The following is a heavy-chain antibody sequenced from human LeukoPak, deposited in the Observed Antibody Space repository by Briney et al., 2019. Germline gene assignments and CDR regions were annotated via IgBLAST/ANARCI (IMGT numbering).Heavy chain of an antibody. J-gene: IGHJ4*02. D-gene: IGHD3-22*01. V-gene: IGHV4-34*01. CDR1: GGSFSGYY. CDR3: ANGYLTPH. CDR2: INHSGST. Sequence: SETLSLTCAVYGGSFSGYYWGWIRQPPGKGLEWIGEINHSGSTNYNPSLKSRVTISVDTSKNQFSLKLSSVTAADTAVYYCANGYLTPHWGQGTLVTVSS.